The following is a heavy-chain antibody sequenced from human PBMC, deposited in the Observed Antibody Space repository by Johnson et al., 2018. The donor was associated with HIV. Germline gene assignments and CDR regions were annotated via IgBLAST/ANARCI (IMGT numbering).Heavy chain of an antibody. CDR1: GFTFSSYW. CDR3: AKGGYCSGGSCYPDAFDI. CDR2: INGDGSGI. V-gene: IGHV3-74*02. J-gene: IGHJ3*02. Sequence: VQLVESGGGVVQPGGSLRLSCAASGFTFSSYWMHWVLQGPGKGLVWVSRINGDGSGITYADSVKGRFIISRDNAKNTLYLQINSLRAEDTAVYYCAKGGYCSGGSCYPDAFDIWGQGTMVTVSS. D-gene: IGHD2-15*01.